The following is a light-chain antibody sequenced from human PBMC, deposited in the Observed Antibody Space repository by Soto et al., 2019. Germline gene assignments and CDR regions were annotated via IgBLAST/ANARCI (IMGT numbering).Light chain of an antibody. CDR3: QQYGSSPIT. J-gene: IGKJ5*01. CDR2: VAS. CDR1: QSVSSSY. Sequence: EIVLTQSPGTLSLSPGERATLSCRASQSVSSSYLAWYQQKPGQAPRLLIYVASSRATGIPDRFSGSGSGTDFTLTISRLEPEDFAVYYCQQYGSSPITVGQGTRVEMK. V-gene: IGKV3-20*01.